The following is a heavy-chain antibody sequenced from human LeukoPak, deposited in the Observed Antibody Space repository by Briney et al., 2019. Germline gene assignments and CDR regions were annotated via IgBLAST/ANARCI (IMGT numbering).Heavy chain of an antibody. J-gene: IGHJ4*02. CDR1: GLSFSTYG. Sequence: PTGGTLRLSCVVSGLSFSTYGMSWVRQAPGKGLEWVSSISGTGGSTYYADSVKGRFTISRDNSKNTLYLQMSSLRAEDTAVYYCAKGHYYDSSGYCYRPPDFDYWGQGTLVTVSS. D-gene: IGHD3-22*01. V-gene: IGHV3-23*01. CDR2: ISGTGGST. CDR3: AKGHYYDSSGYCYRPPDFDY.